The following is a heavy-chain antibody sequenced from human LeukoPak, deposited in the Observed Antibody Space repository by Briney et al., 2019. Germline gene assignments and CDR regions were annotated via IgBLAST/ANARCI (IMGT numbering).Heavy chain of an antibody. J-gene: IGHJ3*02. Sequence: GASVKVSCKASGYTFTSYYTHWVRQAPGQGLEWMGWINPNSGGTNYAQKFQGRVTMTRDTSISTAYMELSRLRSDDTAVYYCARGIDSTAPDAFDIWGQGTMVTVSS. D-gene: IGHD2-2*01. CDR2: INPNSGGT. CDR3: ARGIDSTAPDAFDI. V-gene: IGHV1-2*02. CDR1: GYTFTSYY.